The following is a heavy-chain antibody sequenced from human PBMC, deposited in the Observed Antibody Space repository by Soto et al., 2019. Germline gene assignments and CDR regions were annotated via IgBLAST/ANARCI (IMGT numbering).Heavy chain of an antibody. Sequence: QVQLQESGPGLVKPSQTLSLACSVSGASISSGGYFWSWIRQLPGKGLEWLGYIHYSGSTYYNPSGRTRVVMSMHKSNNEFYVGLNSVTVADTPVHYSARGFVETAMAVDHCGQGALVTLSS. CDR2: IHYSGST. D-gene: IGHD5-18*01. CDR1: GASISSGGYF. V-gene: IGHV4-31*03. J-gene: IGHJ4*02. CDR3: ARGFVETAMAVDH.